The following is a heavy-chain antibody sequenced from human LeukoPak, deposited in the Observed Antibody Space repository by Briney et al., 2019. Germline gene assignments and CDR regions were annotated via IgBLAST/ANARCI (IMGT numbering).Heavy chain of an antibody. Sequence: GESLKISCKGSGYSFTSYWIAWVRQMPGKGLEWMGIIHPGDSDTRYSPSFQGQVTISADKSISTAYLQWSSLKASDTAMYYCASPIAVAGKAFDYWGQGTLVTVSS. V-gene: IGHV5-51*01. CDR2: IHPGDSDT. D-gene: IGHD6-19*01. CDR1: GYSFTSYW. J-gene: IGHJ4*02. CDR3: ASPIAVAGKAFDY.